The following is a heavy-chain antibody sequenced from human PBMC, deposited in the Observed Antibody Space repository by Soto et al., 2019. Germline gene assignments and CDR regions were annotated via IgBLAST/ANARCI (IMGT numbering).Heavy chain of an antibody. CDR2: IYYTGTS. Sequence: QVELQESGPGLVKPSETLSLTCKVSGASVSSGSYYWSWIRQPPGKGLESIGYIYYTGTSDYNPSLKSRVTISIDTSKNQISLNLNSVTAADTAVYYCARALSTNEGWFDPWGQGRLVTVSS. CDR1: GASVSSGSYY. V-gene: IGHV4-61*01. D-gene: IGHD2-8*01. CDR3: ARALSTNEGWFDP. J-gene: IGHJ5*02.